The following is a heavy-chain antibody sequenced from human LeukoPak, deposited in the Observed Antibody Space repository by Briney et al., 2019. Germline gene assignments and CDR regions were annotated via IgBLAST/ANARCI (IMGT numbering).Heavy chain of an antibody. CDR2: IHPSDGDT. CDR3: ARDLHGGWTWDY. CDR1: GYIFTSFL. J-gene: IGHJ4*02. D-gene: IGHD6-19*01. Sequence: GASVKVSCKASGYIFTSFLMHWVRQAPGQGFEWMGKIHPSDGDTDYAQRFQGRLTLTRDSSTTTVYMEVSSLRSEDTAVYYCARDLHGGWTWDYWGQGTLVTVSS. V-gene: IGHV1-46*01.